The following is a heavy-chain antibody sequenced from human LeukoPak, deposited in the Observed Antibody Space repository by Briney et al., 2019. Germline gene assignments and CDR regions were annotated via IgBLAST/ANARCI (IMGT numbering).Heavy chain of an antibody. Sequence: ASVKVSCKASGYTFTGYYMHWVRQAPGQGLEWMGWINPNSGGTNYAQKFQGRVTMTRDTSISTAYMELSRLRSDDTAVYYCASLGYSYGYFYYYSMDVWGQGTTVTVSS. CDR1: GYTFTGYY. CDR3: ASLGYSYGYFYYYSMDV. J-gene: IGHJ6*02. D-gene: IGHD5-18*01. CDR2: INPNSGGT. V-gene: IGHV1-2*02.